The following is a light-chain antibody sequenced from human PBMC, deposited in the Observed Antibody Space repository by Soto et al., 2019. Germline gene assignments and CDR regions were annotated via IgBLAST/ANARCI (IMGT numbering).Light chain of an antibody. CDR3: CSFAGSSTYI. CDR2: EVT. CDR1: SRDIGNYNY. J-gene: IGLJ1*01. V-gene: IGLV2-23*02. Sequence: QSALTQPASVSGSPGQSITISCTGTSRDIGNYNYVSWHQHHPGKAPKLMIYEVTSRPSGVSDRFSGSKSGNTASLTISGLQAEDEADYYCCSFAGSSTYIFGGGTKVTVL.